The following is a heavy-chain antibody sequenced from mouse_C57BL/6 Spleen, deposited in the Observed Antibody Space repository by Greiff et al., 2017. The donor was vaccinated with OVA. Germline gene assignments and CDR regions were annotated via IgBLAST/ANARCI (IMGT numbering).Heavy chain of an antibody. D-gene: IGHD2-13*01. J-gene: IGHJ3*01. CDR2: ISSGSSTI. V-gene: IGHV5-17*01. CDR1: GFTFSDYG. CDR3: ANDGDYEGFAY. Sequence: EVQLEESGGGLVKPGGSLKLSCAASGFTFSDYGMHWVRQAPEKGLEWVAYISSGSSTIYYADTVKGRFTIYRYKAKNTLFLKMTRLRSEDTAMYYCANDGDYEGFAYWGQGTLVTVSA.